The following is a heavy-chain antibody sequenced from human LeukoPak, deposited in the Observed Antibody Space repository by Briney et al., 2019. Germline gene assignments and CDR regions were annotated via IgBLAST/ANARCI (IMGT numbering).Heavy chain of an antibody. V-gene: IGHV3-23*01. CDR3: ARDAYSNYEGINWFDP. J-gene: IGHJ5*02. D-gene: IGHD4-11*01. CDR1: GFIFSNYA. CDR2: ISGSGGTT. Sequence: GGSLRLSCAASGFIFSNYAMSWVRQAPGKGLDWVSAISGSGGTTYYADSVKGRFTISRDNSKTTVYLQMSSLRVEDTAVYYCARDAYSNYEGINWFDPWGQGTLVTVSS.